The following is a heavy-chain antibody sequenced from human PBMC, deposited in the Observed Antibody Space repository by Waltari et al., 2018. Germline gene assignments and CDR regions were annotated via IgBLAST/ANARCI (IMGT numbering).Heavy chain of an antibody. CDR2: IIPVLGTV. CDR1: GGTFSNYA. Sequence: QVQLEQSGAELRKPGSSVTLSCKASGGTFSNYAISWVRQAPGQGLAWGAGIIPVLGTVTSGQEFRDRVTITADESTSTVYMEMRGLTSDDTALYFCARGTSYGVNFFDYWGRGSLLIVSS. V-gene: IGHV1-69*01. D-gene: IGHD6-6*01. J-gene: IGHJ4*01. CDR3: ARGTSYGVNFFDY.